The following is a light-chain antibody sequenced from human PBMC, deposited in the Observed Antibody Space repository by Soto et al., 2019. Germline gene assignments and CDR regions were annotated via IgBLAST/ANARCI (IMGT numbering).Light chain of an antibody. Sequence: DIQMTQSPSTLSASVGDRVTITCRASQSISSWLAWYQQKPGKAPKLLIYKASSLESGVPSRCSGSGSGTEFTLSISSLQHDDFATYFCQHYNTHWTFGQGTKVEIK. J-gene: IGKJ1*01. V-gene: IGKV1-5*03. CDR2: KAS. CDR1: QSISSW. CDR3: QHYNTHWT.